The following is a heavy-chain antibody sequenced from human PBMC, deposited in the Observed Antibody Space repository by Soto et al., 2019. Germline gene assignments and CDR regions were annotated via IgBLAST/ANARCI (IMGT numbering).Heavy chain of an antibody. CDR1: GFTFGDYA. J-gene: IGHJ3*02. Sequence: GGSLRLSCTASGFTFGDYAMSWFRQAPGKGLEWVGFIRSKAYGGTTEYAASVKGRFTISRDDSKSIAYLQMNSLKTEDTAVYYCTRDGYYDSSGLSWGSYDAFDIWGQGTMVTVSS. CDR3: TRDGYYDSSGLSWGSYDAFDI. V-gene: IGHV3-49*03. D-gene: IGHD3-22*01. CDR2: IRSKAYGGTT.